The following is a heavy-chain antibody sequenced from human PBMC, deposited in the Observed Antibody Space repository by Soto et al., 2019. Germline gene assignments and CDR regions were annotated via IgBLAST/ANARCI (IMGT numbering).Heavy chain of an antibody. D-gene: IGHD5-18*01. CDR3: ARTAAMGYYYYYGMDV. Sequence: QVQLVQSGAEVKKPGSSVKVSCKASGGTFCRYAISWVRQAPGQGLEWMGGIIPIFGTANYAQKFQGRVTITADESTSTAYMELSSLRSEDTAVYYCARTAAMGYYYYYGMDVWGQGTTVTDSS. CDR1: GGTFCRYA. J-gene: IGHJ6*02. CDR2: IIPIFGTA. V-gene: IGHV1-69*01.